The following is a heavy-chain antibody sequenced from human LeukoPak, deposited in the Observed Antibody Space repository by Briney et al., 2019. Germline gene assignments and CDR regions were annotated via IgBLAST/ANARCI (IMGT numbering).Heavy chain of an antibody. CDR1: GFTFSSYE. V-gene: IGHV3-48*03. J-gene: IGHJ4*02. CDR3: ARIHGAYPFDS. D-gene: IGHD4/OR15-4a*01. Sequence: GGSRRLSCTASGFTFSSYEMNWVRQAPGKGLEWVSYIRSDGSTIFYADSVKGRFTISRDNAKNSLYLQMSSLRAEDTAVYYCARIHGAYPFDSWGQGTLVTVSS. CDR2: IRSDGSTI.